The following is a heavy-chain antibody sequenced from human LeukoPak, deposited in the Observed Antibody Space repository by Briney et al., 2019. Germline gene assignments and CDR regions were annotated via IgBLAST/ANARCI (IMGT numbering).Heavy chain of an antibody. J-gene: IGHJ4*02. CDR1: GFTVSSNY. Sequence: PGGSLRLSCAASGFTVSSNYMSWVRQAPGKGLEWVSAISGSGGSTYYADSVKGRFTISRDNSKNTLYLQMNSLRAEDTAVYYCAKEVPEYYYDSSGSTMDYWGQGTLVTVSS. V-gene: IGHV3-23*01. CDR3: AKEVPEYYYDSSGSTMDY. CDR2: ISGSGGST. D-gene: IGHD3-22*01.